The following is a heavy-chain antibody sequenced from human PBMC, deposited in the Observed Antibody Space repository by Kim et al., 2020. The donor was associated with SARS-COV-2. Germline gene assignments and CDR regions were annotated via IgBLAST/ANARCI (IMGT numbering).Heavy chain of an antibody. CDR1: GYSFTGYW. J-gene: IGHJ4*02. CDR2: IDPSDSYT. V-gene: IGHV5-10-1*01. D-gene: IGHD3-16*01. CDR3: ALADYDYVWGSLGF. Sequence: GESLKISCKGSGYSFTGYWISWVRQMPGKGLEWMGRIDPSDSYTNYSPSFQGHVTISADKSISTAYLQWSSLLASDTAMYYCALADYDYVWGSLGFWGQGTLVTVSS.